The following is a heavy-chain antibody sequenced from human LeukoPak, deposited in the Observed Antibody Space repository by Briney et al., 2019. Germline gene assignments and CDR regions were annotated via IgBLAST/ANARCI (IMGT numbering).Heavy chain of an antibody. J-gene: IGHJ4*02. V-gene: IGHV4-31*03. CDR3: ARGPTYYYGSGSYYIPTNFDY. CDR2: IYYSGST. CDR1: GGSISSGGYY. D-gene: IGHD3-10*01. Sequence: SQTLSLTCTVSGGSISSGGYYWSWIRQHPGKGLEWIGYIYYSGSTYYNPPLKSRVTISVDTSKNQFSLKPSSVTAADTAVYYCARGPTYYYGSGSYYIPTNFDYWGQGTLVTVSS.